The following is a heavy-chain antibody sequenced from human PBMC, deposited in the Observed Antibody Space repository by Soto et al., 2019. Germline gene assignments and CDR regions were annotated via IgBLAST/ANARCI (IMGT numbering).Heavy chain of an antibody. Sequence: QVQLVQSGAEVKKPGASVKVSCKASGYTFTSYGISWVRQAPGQGLEWMGWISAYNGNTNYAQKLQGRVTMTTDTSPSPAYMELGSLGPAGPAVFYCARGTTEEPLAYWGQGPLVTDSS. CDR3: ARGTTEEPLAY. CDR1: GYTFTSYG. J-gene: IGHJ4*02. V-gene: IGHV1-18*01. CDR2: ISAYNGNT. D-gene: IGHD1-1*01.